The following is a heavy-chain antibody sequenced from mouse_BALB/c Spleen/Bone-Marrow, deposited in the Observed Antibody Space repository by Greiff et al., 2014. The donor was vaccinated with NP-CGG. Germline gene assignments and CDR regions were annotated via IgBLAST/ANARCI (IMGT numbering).Heavy chain of an antibody. CDR3: ARRDYGPFYARDY. D-gene: IGHD1-2*01. CDR2: INPSSGYT. V-gene: IGHV1-4*01. CDR1: GYTFTSFT. Sequence: QVQLKESGAELARPGASVKMSCKASGYTFTSFTIHWVKQRPGQGLEWIGYINPSSGYTNYNQNFKDKATLTADKSASTAYMQLTSLTSEDSAVYYCARRDYGPFYARDYWGQGTSVTASS. J-gene: IGHJ4*01.